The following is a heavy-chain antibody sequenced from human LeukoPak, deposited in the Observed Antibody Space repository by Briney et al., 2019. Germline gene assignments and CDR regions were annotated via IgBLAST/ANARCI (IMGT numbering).Heavy chain of an antibody. CDR3: AKLVGATEGDFDY. D-gene: IGHD1-26*01. V-gene: IGHV3-15*01. CDR1: GFTFSNAW. CDR2: IKSKTDGGTT. Sequence: GGSLRLSCAASGFTFSNAWMSWVRQAPGKGLEWVGRIKSKTDGGTTDYAAPVKGRFTISRDDSKNTLYLQMNSLRAEDTAVYYCAKLVGATEGDFDYWGQGTLVTVSS. J-gene: IGHJ4*02.